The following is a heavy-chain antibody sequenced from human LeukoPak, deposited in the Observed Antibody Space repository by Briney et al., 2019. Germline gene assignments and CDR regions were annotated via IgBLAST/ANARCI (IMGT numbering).Heavy chain of an antibody. CDR1: GYTSTSYG. V-gene: IGHV1-18*04. Sequence: ASVKVSCKASGYTSTSYGITWVRQAPGQGLEWMGWISAYNGNTNYAQNLQGRVTMTTDTSTSTAYMELRSLRSDDTAVYFCARIWIVVGGGWFDPWGQGTLVTVSS. CDR2: ISAYNGNT. CDR3: ARIWIVVGGGWFDP. D-gene: IGHD3-22*01. J-gene: IGHJ5*02.